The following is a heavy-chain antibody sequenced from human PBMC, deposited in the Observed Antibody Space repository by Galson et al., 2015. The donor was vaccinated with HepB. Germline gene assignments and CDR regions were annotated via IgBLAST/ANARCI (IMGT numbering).Heavy chain of an antibody. CDR1: GFTFSSYW. Sequence: SLRLSCAASGFTFSSYWMSWVRQAPGKGLEWVAVISYDGSNKYYADSVKGRFTISRDNSKNTLYLQMNSLRAEDTAVYYCAKDPSVREATVVTPWGWYFDYWGQGTLVTVSS. V-gene: IGHV3-30*18. D-gene: IGHD4-23*01. J-gene: IGHJ4*02. CDR3: AKDPSVREATVVTPWGWYFDY. CDR2: ISYDGSNK.